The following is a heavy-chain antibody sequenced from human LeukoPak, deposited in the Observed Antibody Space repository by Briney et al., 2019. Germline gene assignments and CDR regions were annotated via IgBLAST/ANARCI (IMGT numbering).Heavy chain of an antibody. CDR2: IYSGGTA. J-gene: IGHJ4*02. CDR3: AGGTDFWSGYSFDS. Sequence: GGSLRLSCAASGFTVSDNYMSWVRQAPGKGLEWVSLIYSGGTADFADSVKGRFTISRDISKNTLSLQLSSLRPEDTAVYFCAGGTDFWSGYSFDSWGQGTLVTVSS. V-gene: IGHV3-53*01. D-gene: IGHD3-3*01. CDR1: GFTVSDNY.